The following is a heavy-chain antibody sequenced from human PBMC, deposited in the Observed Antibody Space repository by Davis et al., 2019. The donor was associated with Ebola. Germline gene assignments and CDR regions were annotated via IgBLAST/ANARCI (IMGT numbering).Heavy chain of an antibody. D-gene: IGHD3-16*02. J-gene: IGHJ6*02. CDR2: MNPNSGNT. Sequence: AASVKVSCKASGYTFTNYDLNWVRQATGQGLEWMGWMNPNSGNTGYAQKFQGRVTMTRNTSISTAYIELSSLRSEDTAVYYCARGMITFGGVIVTYYYGMDVWGQGTTVTVSS. V-gene: IGHV1-8*01. CDR3: ARGMITFGGVIVTYYYGMDV. CDR1: GYTFTNYD.